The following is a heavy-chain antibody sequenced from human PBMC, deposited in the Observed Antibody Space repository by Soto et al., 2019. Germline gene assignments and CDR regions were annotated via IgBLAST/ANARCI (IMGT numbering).Heavy chain of an antibody. CDR1: GVSLSTSGGG. Sequence: SGPTLVNPTQTLTLTCTFSGVSLSTSGGGVGWIRQPPGKALEWLALIYWNDDKRYSPSLKSRLTITKDTSKNQVVLTMTNMDPVDTATYYCAHRTYYYDSSAAPDAFDIWGQGTMVTVSS. J-gene: IGHJ3*02. CDR2: IYWNDDK. CDR3: AHRTYYYDSSAAPDAFDI. D-gene: IGHD3-22*01. V-gene: IGHV2-5*01.